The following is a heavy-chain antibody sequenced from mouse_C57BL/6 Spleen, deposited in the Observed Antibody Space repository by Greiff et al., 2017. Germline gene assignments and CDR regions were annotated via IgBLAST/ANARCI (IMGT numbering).Heavy chain of an antibody. Sequence: DVKLVESGGGLVQPGGSLSLSCAASGFTFTDYYMSWVRQPPGKALEWLGFIRNKANGYTTEYSASVKGRFTISRDNSQSILYLQMNALRAEDSATYYCASGVLRPYYAMDYWGQGTSVTVSS. CDR1: GFTFTDYY. D-gene: IGHD1-2*01. J-gene: IGHJ4*01. CDR2: IRNKANGYTT. CDR3: ASGVLRPYYAMDY. V-gene: IGHV7-3*01.